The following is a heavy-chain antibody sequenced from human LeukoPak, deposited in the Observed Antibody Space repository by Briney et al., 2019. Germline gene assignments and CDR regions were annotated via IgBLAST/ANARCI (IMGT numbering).Heavy chain of an antibody. V-gene: IGHV3-23*01. CDR1: GFTFSSYG. Sequence: GGSLRLSCAASGFTFSSYGMSWVRQAPGKGLEWVSAISGSGGSTYYAGSVKGRFTISRDNSKNTLYLQMNSLRAEDTAVYYCAGGRWIQLWSNRLDYWGQGTLVTVSS. J-gene: IGHJ4*02. D-gene: IGHD5-18*01. CDR3: AGGRWIQLWSNRLDY. CDR2: ISGSGGST.